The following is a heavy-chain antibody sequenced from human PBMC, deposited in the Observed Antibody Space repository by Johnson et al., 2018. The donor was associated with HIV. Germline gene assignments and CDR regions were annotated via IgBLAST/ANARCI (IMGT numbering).Heavy chain of an antibody. D-gene: IGHD1-7*01. CDR1: GFTVSSNY. CDR2: IKSKTDGGTT. CDR3: WIIGTTRHDAFDI. J-gene: IGHJ3*02. Sequence: VQLVESGGGLVQPGGSLRLSCAASGFTVSSNYMSWVRQAPGKGLEWVGRIKSKTDGGTTDYATPVKGRFTISRDDSKNTLYLQMNSLKTEDTAVYYCWIIGTTRHDAFDIWGRGTMVTVSS. V-gene: IGHV3-15*01.